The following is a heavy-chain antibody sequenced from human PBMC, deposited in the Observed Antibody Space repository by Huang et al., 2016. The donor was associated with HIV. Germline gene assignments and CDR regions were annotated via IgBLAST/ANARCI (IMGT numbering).Heavy chain of an antibody. J-gene: IGHJ5*02. V-gene: IGHV5-51*01. D-gene: IGHD4-17*01. CDR3: ARHDGARPGWVDN. Sequence: EVQLVQSGAEVKKPGESLKISCKGSGYMFTKYWIGWVRQMPGKGLEWMVIIYPGDSDTRYSPSFQGQVTIAADKSSTTAYLQWSSLKASDTAIYYCARHDGARPGWVDNWGQGTLVTVSS. CDR2: IYPGDSDT. CDR1: GYMFTKYW.